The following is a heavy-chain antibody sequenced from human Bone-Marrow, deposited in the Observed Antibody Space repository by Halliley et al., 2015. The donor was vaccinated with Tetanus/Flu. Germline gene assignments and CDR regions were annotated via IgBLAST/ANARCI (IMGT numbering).Heavy chain of an antibody. CDR3: AIAVNRVRPKVGVEFYDMDV. J-gene: IGHJ6*02. Sequence: QLVQSGAEVRRPGSSVRVSCKASGESFSTSAVSWVRQAPGQGLQWMGGIAPVFGTPIYAPNFQGRVTITADKSTSTVYMELTRLTSEYTSMYFFAIAVNRVRPKVGVEFYDMDVWGQGITVFVSS. V-gene: IGHV1-69*06. D-gene: IGHD1-26*01. CDR1: GESFSTSA. CDR2: IAPVFGTP.